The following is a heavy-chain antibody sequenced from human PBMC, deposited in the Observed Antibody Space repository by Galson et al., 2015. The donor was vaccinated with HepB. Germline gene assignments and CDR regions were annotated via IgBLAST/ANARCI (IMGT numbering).Heavy chain of an antibody. CDR1: GGSISPYY. V-gene: IGHV4-59*01. D-gene: IGHD7-27*01. Sequence: SETLSLTCTVSGGSISPYYWSWIRQPPGKGLEWIGYFYYSGSTNYNPSLKSRVTMSVDTSKNQFSLRMNSVTAADTAVYYCARANWGFEHWGQGTLVTVSS. J-gene: IGHJ4*02. CDR2: FYYSGST. CDR3: ARANWGFEH.